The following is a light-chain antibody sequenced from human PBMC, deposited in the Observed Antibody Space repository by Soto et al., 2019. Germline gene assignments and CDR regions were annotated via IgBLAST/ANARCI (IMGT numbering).Light chain of an antibody. V-gene: IGKV3-15*01. Sequence: VMTQSPATLSVSPGESATLSCRASQSISSNKLAWYQQKPGQAPRLLLFGVSNRATGIPARFSGSGSGTDFSLTISSLQSEDFAVYYCQQYDYWPRTFGQGTKVDIK. CDR1: QSISSN. CDR2: GVS. J-gene: IGKJ1*01. CDR3: QQYDYWPRT.